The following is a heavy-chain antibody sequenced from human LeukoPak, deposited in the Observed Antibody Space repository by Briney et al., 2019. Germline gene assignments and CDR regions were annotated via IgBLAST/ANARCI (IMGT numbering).Heavy chain of an antibody. J-gene: IGHJ4*02. CDR3: ARDSVGFDY. V-gene: IGHV1-3*01. CDR1: GYTFSSYG. Sequence: ASVKVSCKASGYTFSSYGISWVRQAPGQGLEWMGWINAGNGNTKYSQKFQGRVTITRDTSASTAYMELSSLRSEDTAVYYCARDSVGFDYWGQGTLVTVSS. D-gene: IGHD1-26*01. CDR2: INAGNGNT.